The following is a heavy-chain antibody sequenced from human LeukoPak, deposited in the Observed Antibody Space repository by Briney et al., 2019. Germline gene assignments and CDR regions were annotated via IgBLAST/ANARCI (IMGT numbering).Heavy chain of an antibody. CDR3: AIYRYYYDTVY. D-gene: IGHD3-22*01. Sequence: PGGTLRLSCAASGFTFSSYGMSWVRQAPGKGLEWVSAISGSGGSTYYADSVKGRFTISRDNSKNTLYLKMNSLRAEDTAVYYCAIYRYYYDTVYWGQGTLVTVSS. V-gene: IGHV3-23*01. J-gene: IGHJ4*02. CDR2: ISGSGGST. CDR1: GFTFSSYG.